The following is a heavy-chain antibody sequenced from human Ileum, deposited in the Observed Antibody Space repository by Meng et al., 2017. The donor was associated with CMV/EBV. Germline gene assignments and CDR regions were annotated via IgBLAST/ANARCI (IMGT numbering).Heavy chain of an antibody. CDR3: ARSDY. J-gene: IGHJ4*02. CDR2: IYSGGST. CDR1: GFTVSSNN. V-gene: IGHV3-66*01. Sequence: GEYLKTSCAASGFTVSSNNMSWVRQAPGKELEWVSVIYSGGSTYYADSVKGRFTISRDNSKNTLYLQMNSLRAEDTAVYYCARSDYWGQGTLVTVSS.